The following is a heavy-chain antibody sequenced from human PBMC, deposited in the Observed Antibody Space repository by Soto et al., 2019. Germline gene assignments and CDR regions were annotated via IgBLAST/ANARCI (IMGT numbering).Heavy chain of an antibody. CDR1: GGSISSSSYY. CDR2: IFYTGST. CDR3: ARGIVASKFDS. D-gene: IGHD1-26*01. Sequence: SETLSLTCTVSGGSISSSSYYWGWIRQPPGKGLEWIGSIFYTGSTYYNPSLKSRVTMSVDTSKNQFSLKLNSVTAADTAMYYCARGIVASKFDSWGQGTLVTVSS. V-gene: IGHV4-39*01. J-gene: IGHJ4*02.